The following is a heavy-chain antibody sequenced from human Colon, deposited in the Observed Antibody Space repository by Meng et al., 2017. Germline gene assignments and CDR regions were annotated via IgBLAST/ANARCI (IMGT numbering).Heavy chain of an antibody. CDR3: ARERLSSGWYGGRWFDP. J-gene: IGHJ5*02. V-gene: IGHV4-34*01. D-gene: IGHD6-19*01. Sequence: LQRWGGGLLKPSETLSLSCACYGGSFSCYYWSWIRQPPGKGLEWIGEINHSGSTNYNPSLKSRVTISVDTSKNQFSLKLSSVTAADTAVYYCARERLSSGWYGGRWFDPWGQGTLVTVSS. CDR1: GGSFSCYY. CDR2: INHSGST.